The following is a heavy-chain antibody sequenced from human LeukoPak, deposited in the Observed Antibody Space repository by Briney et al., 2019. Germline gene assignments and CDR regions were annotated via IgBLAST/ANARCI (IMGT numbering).Heavy chain of an antibody. J-gene: IGHJ4*02. Sequence: GGSLRLSCAASGLTFSSYWMHWVRRAPGKGLVWVSRINSDGSATFYADSVKGRFTISRDNAKNSLYLQMNSLRAEDTAVYYCARDNALSPGVLDYWGQGTLVTVSS. CDR1: GLTFSSYW. V-gene: IGHV3-74*01. CDR2: INSDGSAT. CDR3: ARDNALSPGVLDY. D-gene: IGHD3-10*01.